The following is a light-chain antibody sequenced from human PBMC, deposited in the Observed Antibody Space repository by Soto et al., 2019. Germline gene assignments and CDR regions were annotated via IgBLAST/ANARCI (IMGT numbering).Light chain of an antibody. CDR2: GAI. V-gene: IGKV3-15*01. CDR1: QNVRRN. J-gene: IGKJ1*01. CDR3: QQCNVWPPWT. Sequence: EIVMTQSPATLSVSPGERVTLSCRASQNVRRNLAWYQQKPGQAPSLLIFGAITRATGIPARFSGSGSGTEFTLTISSLQSEDSAIYYCQQCNVWPPWTFGQGTKVDIK.